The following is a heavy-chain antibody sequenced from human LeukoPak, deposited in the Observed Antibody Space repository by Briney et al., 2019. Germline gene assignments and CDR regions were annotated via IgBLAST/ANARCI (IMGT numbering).Heavy chain of an antibody. V-gene: IGHV3-43D*03. CDR2: ISWDGGST. CDR3: ARSVWGSYHLDY. Sequence: GGSLRLSCAASGFTFDDYAMHWVRQAPGKGLEWVSLISWDGGSTYYADSVKGRFTISRDNSKNTLYLEMSSLRVDDAAIYYCARSVWGSYHLDYWGQGTRVTVSS. J-gene: IGHJ4*02. D-gene: IGHD3-16*01. CDR1: GFTFDDYA.